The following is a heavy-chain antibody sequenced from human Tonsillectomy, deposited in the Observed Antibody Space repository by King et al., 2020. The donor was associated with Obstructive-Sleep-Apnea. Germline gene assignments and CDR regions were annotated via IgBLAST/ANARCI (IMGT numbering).Heavy chain of an antibody. CDR3: ARSGRGGPIGYGMDV. V-gene: IGHV4-59*01. Sequence: QLQLKESGPGLVKPSETLSLTCTVSGGPISNYYWSWIRQPPGKGLEWIGYIYYSGSTNHNPSLKSRVSISVDTSKNQFSLKLSSVTAADTAVYYCARSGRGGPIGYGMDVWGQGTTVTVSS. J-gene: IGHJ6*02. CDR2: IYYSGST. D-gene: IGHD3-10*01. CDR1: GGPISNYY.